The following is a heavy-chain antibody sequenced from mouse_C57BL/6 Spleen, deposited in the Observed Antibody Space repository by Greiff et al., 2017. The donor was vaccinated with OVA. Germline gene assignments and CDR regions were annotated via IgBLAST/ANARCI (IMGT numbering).Heavy chain of an antibody. Sequence: EVQLVESGGGLVKPGGSLKLSCAASGFTFSDYGMHWVRQAPEQGLEWVAYICSGSGTIYYEETVKGRVTLSTDNAKNTLFLQMTSLRSEDTAMYYCARGRELKHYWYFDVWGTGTSVTVSS. V-gene: IGHV5-17*01. D-gene: IGHD1-3*01. J-gene: IGHJ1*03. CDR3: ARGRELKHYWYFDV. CDR2: ICSGSGTI. CDR1: GFTFSDYG.